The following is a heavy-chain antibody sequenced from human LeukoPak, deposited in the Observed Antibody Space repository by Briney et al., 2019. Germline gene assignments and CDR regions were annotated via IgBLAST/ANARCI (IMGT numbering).Heavy chain of an antibody. CDR2: INPNSGGT. CDR1: GYTFTSYG. CDR3: ARDRITMVRGVIITPKAPFDP. J-gene: IGHJ5*02. V-gene: IGHV1-2*02. Sequence: ASVKVSCKASGYTFTSYGISWVRQAPGQGLEWMGWINPNSGGTNYAQKFQGRVTMTRDTSISTAYMELSRLRSDDTAVYYCARDRITMVRGVIITPKAPFDPWGQGTLVTVSS. D-gene: IGHD3-10*01.